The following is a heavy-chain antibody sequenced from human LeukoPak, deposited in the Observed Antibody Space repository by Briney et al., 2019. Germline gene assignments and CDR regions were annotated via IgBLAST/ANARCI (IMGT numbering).Heavy chain of an antibody. Sequence: GASVKVSCKASGYTFTGYYMHWVRQAPGQGLEWMGWINPNSGGTNYAQKFQGRVTMTRDTSISTAYMELSRLRSDDTAVYYCARGEVITTYYYYYGMDVWGQGTTVTVSS. J-gene: IGHJ6*02. CDR2: INPNSGGT. V-gene: IGHV1-2*02. CDR3: ARGEVITTYYYYYGMDV. D-gene: IGHD3-22*01. CDR1: GYTFTGYY.